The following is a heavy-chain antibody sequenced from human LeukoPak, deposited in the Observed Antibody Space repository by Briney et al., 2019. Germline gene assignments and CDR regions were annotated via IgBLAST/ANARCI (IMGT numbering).Heavy chain of an antibody. CDR2: IHTSGIT. CDR3: ARGYDSGGYLREFDP. V-gene: IGHV4-61*02. CDR1: GGSINIGNYY. J-gene: IGHJ5*02. Sequence: SETLSLTCAVSGGSINIGNYYWNWIRQPAGKGLEWIGRIHTSGITNYHPSLKSRVTISVDTSKNQFALKLNSVTAADTAVYYCARGYDSGGYLREFDPWGQGTLVTVSS. D-gene: IGHD3-22*01.